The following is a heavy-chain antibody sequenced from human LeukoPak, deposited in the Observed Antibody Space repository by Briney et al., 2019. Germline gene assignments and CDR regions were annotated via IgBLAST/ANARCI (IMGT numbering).Heavy chain of an antibody. CDR2: ISAGGSIT. V-gene: IGHV3-48*03. Sequence: GGSLRLSCEASGFMFSSHEVNWVRQPPGRGLEWISYISAGGSITYYADSVKGRFTISRDNAKSSLYLQMINLRVEDTALYYCARRGSAWYALDIWGQGTMVSVSP. CDR1: GFMFSSHE. J-gene: IGHJ3*02. D-gene: IGHD2-15*01. CDR3: ARRGSAWYALDI.